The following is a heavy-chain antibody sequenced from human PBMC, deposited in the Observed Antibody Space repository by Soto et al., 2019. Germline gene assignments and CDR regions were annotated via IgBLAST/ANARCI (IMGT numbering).Heavy chain of an antibody. Sequence: SETLSLTCTVSGGSISSYYWSWIRQPAGKGMEWIGRIHTTDGTNYNPSLKSRVTMSIDTSNNQFSLKLSSLTAADTAVYYCARALSSAAGLYFDFWGQGALVTVSS. CDR3: ARALSSAAGLYFDF. V-gene: IGHV4-4*07. J-gene: IGHJ4*02. CDR1: GGSISSYY. D-gene: IGHD6-13*01. CDR2: IHTTDGT.